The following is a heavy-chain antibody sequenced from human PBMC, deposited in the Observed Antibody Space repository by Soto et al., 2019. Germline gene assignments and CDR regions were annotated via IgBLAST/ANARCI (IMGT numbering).Heavy chain of an antibody. Sequence: QVQLVESGGGVVQPGRSLRLSCAASGFTFSSYGMHWVRQAPGKGLEWVAVISYDGSNKYYADSVKGRFTLSRDNSKNTLYLHMTSLRAEDTAVYYCAKNGGGDWEDAFDIWGQGTMVTVSS. CDR3: AKNGGGDWEDAFDI. CDR2: ISYDGSNK. D-gene: IGHD2-21*02. V-gene: IGHV3-30*18. CDR1: GFTFSSYG. J-gene: IGHJ3*02.